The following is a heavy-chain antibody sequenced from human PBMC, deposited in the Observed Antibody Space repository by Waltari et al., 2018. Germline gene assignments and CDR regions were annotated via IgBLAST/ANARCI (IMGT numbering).Heavy chain of an antibody. CDR3: ARGRYCTNGVCYNNWFDP. D-gene: IGHD2-8*01. V-gene: IGHV1-46*01. CDR1: GYTFTNYY. CDR2: INPDSGNT. Sequence: QVQLVQSGAEVKKPGASVKISCKASGYTFTNYYMHWVRQAPGQGLEWMGVINPDSGNTDYAQKFQGRVTMTRDTSTTTVYMDLSSLRSEDTAVYYCARGRYCTNGVCYNNWFDPWGQGALVTVSS. J-gene: IGHJ5*02.